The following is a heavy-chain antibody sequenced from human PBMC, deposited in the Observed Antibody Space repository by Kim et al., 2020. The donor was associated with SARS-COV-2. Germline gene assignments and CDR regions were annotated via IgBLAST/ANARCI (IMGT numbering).Heavy chain of an antibody. J-gene: IGHJ4*02. V-gene: IGHV3-23*01. D-gene: IGHD1-26*01. Sequence: GGSLRLSCGASGVTFGSYAMSWVRQAPGKGLEWVSAISGSGRSTYYADSVKGRFTISRDNSKNTLYLQMNSLRAEDTAVYYCAKERAVVGATMASPLEFAYWGQRTLVTVSS. CDR1: GVTFGSYA. CDR2: ISGSGRST. CDR3: AKERAVVGATMASPLEFAY.